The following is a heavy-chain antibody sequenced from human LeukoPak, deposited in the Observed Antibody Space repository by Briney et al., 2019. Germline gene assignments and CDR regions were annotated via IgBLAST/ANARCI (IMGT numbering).Heavy chain of an antibody. J-gene: IGHJ4*02. CDR2: IYWNDDK. V-gene: IGHV2-5*01. CDR3: ARSLWFGDLSHFDY. CDR1: GFSLSTSAVA. Sequence: SGPTLVKPTQTLTLTCSFSGFSLSTSAVAVAWIRQPPEKALEWLALIYWNDDKRYRPSLQSRLTLTKDTSKNQVVLTMTNMDPVDTATYYCARSLWFGDLSHFDYWGQGTVVTVSS. D-gene: IGHD3-10*01.